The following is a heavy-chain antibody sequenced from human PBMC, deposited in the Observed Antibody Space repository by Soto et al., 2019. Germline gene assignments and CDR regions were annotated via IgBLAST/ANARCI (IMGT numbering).Heavy chain of an antibody. CDR3: APLSVSLSGPYGIHV. CDR1: GYSVTSSDYY. V-gene: IGHV4-39*01. J-gene: IGHJ6*02. Sequence: SETLSLTCSVSGYSVTSSDYYWAWIRQPPGKGLEWIGSMFYSGLTYYNPSLKSRVTLSVDTSRNQFSVRLNSVTAADTAVYYCAPLSVSLSGPYGIHVWGQGTTVTVSS. CDR2: MFYSGLT. D-gene: IGHD2-15*01.